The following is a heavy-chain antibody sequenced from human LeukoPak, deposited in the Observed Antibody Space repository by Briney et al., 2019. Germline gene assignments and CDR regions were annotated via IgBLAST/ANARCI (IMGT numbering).Heavy chain of an antibody. CDR3: AKDQSRVGASDPFDY. V-gene: IGHV3-23*01. Sequence: GGSLRLSCAASGFTFSSYAMNWVRQAPGKGLEWVLGISGSGATTYYADSVKGRFTISRDNSNNTVYLQMNSLRAEDTAVYYCAKDQSRVGASDPFDYWGQGMQVGVSS. J-gene: IGHJ4*02. CDR2: ISGSGATT. D-gene: IGHD1-26*01. CDR1: GFTFSSYA.